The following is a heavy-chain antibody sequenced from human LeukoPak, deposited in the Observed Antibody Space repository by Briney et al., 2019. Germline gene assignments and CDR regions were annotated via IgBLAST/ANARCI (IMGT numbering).Heavy chain of an antibody. V-gene: IGHV4-61*08. CDR1: GGSISSGGYY. J-gene: IGHJ5*02. CDR2: IYYSGST. D-gene: IGHD3-22*01. Sequence: PSETLSLTCTVSGGSISSGGYYWSWIRQHPGKGLEWIGYIYYSGSTYYNPSLKSRVTISVDTSKNQFSLKLSSVTAADTAVYYCARPAYYYDSSGYYSWWFDPWGQGTLVTVSS. CDR3: ARPAYYYDSSGYYSWWFDP.